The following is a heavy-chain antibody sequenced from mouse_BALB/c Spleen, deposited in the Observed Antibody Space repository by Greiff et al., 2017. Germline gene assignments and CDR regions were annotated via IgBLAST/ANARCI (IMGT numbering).Heavy chain of an antibody. CDR1: GFTFSDYY. V-gene: IGHV5-4*02. J-gene: IGHJ3*01. CDR2: ISDGGSYT. Sequence: EVKLLESGGGLVKPGGSLKLSCAASGFTFSDYYMYWVRQTPEKRLEWVATISDGGSYTYYPDSVKGRFTISRDNAKNNLYLQMSSLKSEDTAMYYCAREGSGTFAYWGQGTLVTVSA. CDR3: AREGSGTFAY. D-gene: IGHD4-1*01.